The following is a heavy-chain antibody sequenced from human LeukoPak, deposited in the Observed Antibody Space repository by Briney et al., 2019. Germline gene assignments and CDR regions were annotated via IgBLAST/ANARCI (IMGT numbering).Heavy chain of an antibody. J-gene: IGHJ4*02. CDR3: IRDGGGSYTIDY. CDR2: IRSKIFGGTT. V-gene: IGHV3-49*03. Sequence: GGSLRLSCTASGFSFGDYAPTWFRQAPGKGLEWVGFIRSKIFGGTTEYAASVKDRFIISRDDSKGIAYLQMNSLNVEDTAMYYCIRDGGGSYTIDYWGQGTLVTVSS. D-gene: IGHD1-26*01. CDR1: GFSFGDYA.